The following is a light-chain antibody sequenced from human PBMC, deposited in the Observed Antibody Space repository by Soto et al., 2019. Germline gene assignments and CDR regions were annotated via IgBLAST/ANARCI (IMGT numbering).Light chain of an antibody. V-gene: IGLV4-69*01. CDR2: LNSDGSH. Sequence: QLVLTQSPSASASLGASVKLTCTLSSGHSSYAIAWHQQRPEKGPRYLMKLNSDGSHSKGDGIPDRFSGSSAGAERYLTISSLQSDDEAGYYRQTWVIIIQLFGGGTNLTVL. J-gene: IGLJ2*01. CDR3: QTWVIIIQL. CDR1: SGHSSYA.